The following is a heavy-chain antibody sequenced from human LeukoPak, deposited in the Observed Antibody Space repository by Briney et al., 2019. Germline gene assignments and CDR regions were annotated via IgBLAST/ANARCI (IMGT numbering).Heavy chain of an antibody. CDR2: ISYDGSNK. J-gene: IGHJ5*02. D-gene: IGHD2-21*02. V-gene: IGHV3-30-3*01. Sequence: PGGSLRLSCAASGFTFSSYAMHWVRQAPGKGLGWVAVISYDGSNKYYADSVKGRFTISRDNSKNTLYLQMNSLRAEDTAVYYCARWTTARGFDPWGQGTLVSVSS. CDR3: ARWTTARGFDP. CDR1: GFTFSSYA.